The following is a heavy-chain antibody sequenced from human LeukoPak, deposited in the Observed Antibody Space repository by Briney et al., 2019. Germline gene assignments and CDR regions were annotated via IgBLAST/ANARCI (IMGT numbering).Heavy chain of an antibody. D-gene: IGHD3-3*01. V-gene: IGHV4-34*01. CDR3: ARAEWLSRNFDY. J-gene: IGHJ4*02. CDR1: GGSFSGYY. CDR2: INHSGST. Sequence: SETLSLTRAVYGGSFSGYYWSWIRQPPGKGLEWIGEINHSGSTNYNPSLKSRVTISVDTSKNQFSLKLSSVTAADTAVYYCARAEWLSRNFDYWGQGTLVTVSS.